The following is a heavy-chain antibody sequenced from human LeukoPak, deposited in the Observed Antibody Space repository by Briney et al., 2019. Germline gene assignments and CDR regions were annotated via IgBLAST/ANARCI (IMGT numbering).Heavy chain of an antibody. D-gene: IGHD7-27*01. V-gene: IGHV1-8*01. CDR2: MSPNSGDT. J-gene: IGHJ4*02. CDR1: GYTFTIYD. Sequence: GASVKVSCKASGYTFTIYDFNWVRQATGQRPEWMGWMSPNSGDTGYAQKFQDRVTMTRNTSISTAYMELSSLRSDDTAVYYCARGPPNWGYDYWGPGTLVTVSS. CDR3: ARGPPNWGYDY.